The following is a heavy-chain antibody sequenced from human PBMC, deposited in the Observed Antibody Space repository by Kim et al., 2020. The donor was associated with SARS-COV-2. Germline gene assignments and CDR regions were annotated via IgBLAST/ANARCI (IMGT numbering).Heavy chain of an antibody. J-gene: IGHJ6*02. CDR2: ISGSGAGT. V-gene: IGHV3-23*01. Sequence: GGSLRLSCAASGFTFSGYGMNWVRQAPGKGLEWVSAISGSGAGTYYADSVKGRFTISRDNSKNTLHLQMSSLRDEDTAIYYCAKAGWTTEAPEGRYYYYGVDVGGQGTTVIVSS. CDR1: GFTFSGYG. D-gene: IGHD4-17*01. CDR3: AKAGWTTEAPEGRYYYYGVDV.